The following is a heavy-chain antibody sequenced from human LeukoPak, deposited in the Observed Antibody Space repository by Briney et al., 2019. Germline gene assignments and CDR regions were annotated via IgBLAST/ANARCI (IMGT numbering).Heavy chain of an antibody. D-gene: IGHD6-19*01. V-gene: IGHV1-69*13. Sequence: GASVKVSCKASGGTFSSYAISWVRQAPGQRLEWMGGIIPIFGTANYAQKFQGRVTITADESTSTAYMELSSLRSEDTAVYYCALTVAGTFDYWGQGTLVTVSS. CDR3: ALTVAGTFDY. CDR1: GGTFSSYA. CDR2: IIPIFGTA. J-gene: IGHJ4*02.